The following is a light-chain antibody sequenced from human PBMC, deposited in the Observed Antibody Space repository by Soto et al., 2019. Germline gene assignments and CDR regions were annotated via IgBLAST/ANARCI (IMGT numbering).Light chain of an antibody. CDR3: QQYDTWPLT. CDR2: DAS. CDR1: QSVGSN. J-gene: IGKJ4*01. V-gene: IGKV3-15*01. Sequence: EILMPQSPATLSVSPGERVTLSCRARQSVGSNLAWYQQTPGQARRVVIYDASTRATVIPARFSGSGSGTEFTLTISSLQSEDFAVYYCQQYDTWPLTFGGGTKVDI.